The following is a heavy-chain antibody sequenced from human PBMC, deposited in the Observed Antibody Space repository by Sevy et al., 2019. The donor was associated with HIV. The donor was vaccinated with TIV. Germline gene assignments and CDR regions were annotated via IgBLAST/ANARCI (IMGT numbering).Heavy chain of an antibody. Sequence: GGSLRLSCAASGFTFSSYAMSWVRQAPGKGLEWVSAISGSGGSTYYADSVKGRFTISRDNSKNTLYLQMNSLRAEDTAVYYCAKGFTHTVTTGYYYYYGMGVWGQGTTVTVSS. D-gene: IGHD4-4*01. CDR3: AKGFTHTVTTGYYYYYGMGV. J-gene: IGHJ6*02. CDR2: ISGSGGST. CDR1: GFTFSSYA. V-gene: IGHV3-23*01.